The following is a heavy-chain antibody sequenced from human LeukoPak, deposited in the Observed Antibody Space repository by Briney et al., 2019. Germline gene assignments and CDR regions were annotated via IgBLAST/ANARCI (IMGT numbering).Heavy chain of an antibody. CDR3: ARGFYGAGSHFDY. Sequence: SQTLSLTCAVSGGSISSGDFPWSWIRQPPGKGLEWIGYIFHTGHTSYNPSLKSRVTISVDMSKNQLSLRLTSVTAAGTAVYYCARGFYGAGSHFDYWGQGTLVTVPS. D-gene: IGHD3-10*01. V-gene: IGHV4-30-2*01. CDR1: GGSISSGDFP. CDR2: IFHTGHT. J-gene: IGHJ4*02.